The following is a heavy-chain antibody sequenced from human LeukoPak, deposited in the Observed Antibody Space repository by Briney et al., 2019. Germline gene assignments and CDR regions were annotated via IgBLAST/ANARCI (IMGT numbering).Heavy chain of an antibody. Sequence: PSETLSLTCAVYGGSFSGYYWSWIRQPPGKGLEWIGEINHSGSTNYNPSLKSRVTISVDTSKNQFSLKLSSVTAADTAVYYCARGPRTTIFGVVRNWFDPWGQGPLVTVSS. J-gene: IGHJ5*02. D-gene: IGHD3-3*01. V-gene: IGHV4-34*01. CDR3: ARGPRTTIFGVVRNWFDP. CDR2: INHSGST. CDR1: GGSFSGYY.